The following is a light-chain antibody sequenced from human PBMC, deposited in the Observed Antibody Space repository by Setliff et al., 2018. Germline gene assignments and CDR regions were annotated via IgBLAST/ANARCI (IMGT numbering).Light chain of an antibody. CDR2: TNT. Sequence: QSMLTQPPSASGAPGQTVTISCTGLSSNIGAGYEVHWYQRFPGTALKLLIYTNTNRPSGVPDRFSASKSGTSASLAITGLQAEDEADYYCQSYDSRLSAVVFGEGTKVTVL. J-gene: IGLJ2*01. V-gene: IGLV1-40*01. CDR1: SSNIGAGYE. CDR3: QSYDSRLSAVV.